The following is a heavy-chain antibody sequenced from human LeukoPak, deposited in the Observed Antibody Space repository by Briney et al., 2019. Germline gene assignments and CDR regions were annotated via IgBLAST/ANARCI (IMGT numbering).Heavy chain of an antibody. CDR3: ARLIVGVTAKRFDY. J-gene: IGHJ4*02. D-gene: IGHD1-26*01. CDR1: GGSISSGDYY. V-gene: IGHV4-61*08. Sequence: PSQTLSLTCIVSGGSISSGDYYWSWIRQPPGKGLEWIGYIYYSGSTNYNPSLKSRVTISVDTSKNQFSLKLSSVTAADTAVYYCARLIVGVTAKRFDYWGQGTLVTVSS. CDR2: IYYSGST.